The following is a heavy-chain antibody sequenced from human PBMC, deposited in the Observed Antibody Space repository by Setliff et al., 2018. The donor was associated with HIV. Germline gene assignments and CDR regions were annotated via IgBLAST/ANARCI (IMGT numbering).Heavy chain of an antibody. J-gene: IGHJ4*02. Sequence: RLSCAASGFTFRFYGMHWVRQAPGKGLEWVAFIRYDDSYKFYADSVKGRFTISRDNSKNTLYLQMNSLRADDTAVYYCAKNLYRSPWSPLDYWGQGTLVTVSS. V-gene: IGHV3-30*02. D-gene: IGHD6-19*01. CDR2: IRYDDSYK. CDR3: AKNLYRSPWSPLDY. CDR1: GFTFRFYG.